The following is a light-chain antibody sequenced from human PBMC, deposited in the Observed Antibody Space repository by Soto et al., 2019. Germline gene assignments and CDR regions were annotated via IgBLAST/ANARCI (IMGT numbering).Light chain of an antibody. CDR3: HQYGSSPWT. Sequence: EIVLTQSPGILSLSPGERATLSCRASQSVSSSSLAWCQQKTGQAHRLLIYGASSRDTGIPARFSGSGSGTDVTLTISRLEPEEFPGYYCHQYGSSPWTFGQGTKV. CDR2: GAS. V-gene: IGKV3-20*01. J-gene: IGKJ1*01. CDR1: QSVSSSS.